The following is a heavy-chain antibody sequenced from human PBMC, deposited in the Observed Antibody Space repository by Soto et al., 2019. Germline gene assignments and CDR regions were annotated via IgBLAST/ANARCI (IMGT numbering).Heavy chain of an antibody. Sequence: GGSLRLSCAASGFSFSSYGMHWVRQAPGKGLEWVADVSGSGNNKYYADSVKGRFTISRDNAKQSLYLQMNSLRDEDTAVYYCARPLSGYEKKGVGNWFDPWGQGTLVTVSS. V-gene: IGHV3-48*02. CDR2: VSGSGNNK. CDR1: GFSFSSYG. J-gene: IGHJ5*02. CDR3: ARPLSGYEKKGVGNWFDP. D-gene: IGHD5-12*01.